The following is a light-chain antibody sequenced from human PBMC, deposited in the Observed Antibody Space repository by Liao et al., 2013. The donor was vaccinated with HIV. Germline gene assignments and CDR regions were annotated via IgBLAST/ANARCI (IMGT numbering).Light chain of an antibody. CDR1: DIGSKT. Sequence: SYELTQPPSVSMAPGKTATITCGGNDIGSKTVHWYQQKPGQAPVLVVYNDSDRPSGIPDRFSGSNSENTATLTIRRVEAGDEAEYYCQVWDSDYPVFGGGTKLTVL. J-gene: IGLJ3*02. CDR3: QVWDSDYPV. V-gene: IGLV3-21*01. CDR2: NDS.